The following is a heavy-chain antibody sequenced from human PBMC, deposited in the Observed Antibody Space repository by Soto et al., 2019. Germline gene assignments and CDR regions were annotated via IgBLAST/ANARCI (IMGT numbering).Heavy chain of an antibody. D-gene: IGHD6-19*01. J-gene: IGHJ4*02. CDR3: ARALYSSGWSPPLNY. V-gene: IGHV3-30-3*01. Sequence: QVQLVESGGGVVQPGRSLRLSCAASGFTFSSYAMHWVRQAPGKGLEWVAVISYDGSNKYYADSVKGRFTISRDNSKNTLYLQMNSLRAEDTAVYYCARALYSSGWSPPLNYWGQGTLVTVSS. CDR1: GFTFSSYA. CDR2: ISYDGSNK.